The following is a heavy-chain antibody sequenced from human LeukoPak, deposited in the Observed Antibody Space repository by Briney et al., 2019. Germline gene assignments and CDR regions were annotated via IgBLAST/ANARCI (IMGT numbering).Heavy chain of an antibody. CDR2: VYYSGST. CDR1: GGSISNYY. CDR3: ARTTIFGVVIRFDY. V-gene: IGHV4-59*08. J-gene: IGHJ4*02. Sequence: PSETLSLTCTVSGGSISNYYWTWIRQPPGKGLEWIAYVYYSGSTNYNPSLKSRVSISVDTSENQFSLKLSSVTAADTAVYYCARTTIFGVVIRFDYWGQGTLVTVSS. D-gene: IGHD3-3*01.